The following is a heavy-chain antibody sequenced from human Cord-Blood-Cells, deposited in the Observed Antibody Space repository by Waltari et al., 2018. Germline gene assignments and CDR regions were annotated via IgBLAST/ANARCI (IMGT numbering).Heavy chain of an antibody. J-gene: IGHJ2*01. Sequence: QVQLQQWGAGLLKPSETLSLTCAVYGGSFSGYYWSWIRKPPGKGLEWIGEINHSGSTNYNPALKSRVTISVDTSKNQFSLKLSSVTAADTAVYYCARGWGGHWYFDLWGRGTLDTVSS. D-gene: IGHD7-27*01. CDR3: ARGWGGHWYFDL. CDR1: GGSFSGYY. CDR2: INHSGST. V-gene: IGHV4-34*01.